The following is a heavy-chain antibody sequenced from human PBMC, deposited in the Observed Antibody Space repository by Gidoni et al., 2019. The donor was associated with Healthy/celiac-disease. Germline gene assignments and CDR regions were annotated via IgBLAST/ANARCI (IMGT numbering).Heavy chain of an antibody. CDR2: IYYSGST. V-gene: IGHV4-59*01. Sequence: QVQLQESGPGLVKPSETLSLTCTVSGGSISSYYWSWIRQPPGKGLEWIGYIYYSGSTNYNPSLKSRVTISVDTSKNQFSLKLSSVTAADTAVYYCAGYDFWSGSYYGMDVWGQGTTVTVSS. CDR3: AGYDFWSGSYYGMDV. CDR1: GGSISSYY. D-gene: IGHD3-3*01. J-gene: IGHJ6*02.